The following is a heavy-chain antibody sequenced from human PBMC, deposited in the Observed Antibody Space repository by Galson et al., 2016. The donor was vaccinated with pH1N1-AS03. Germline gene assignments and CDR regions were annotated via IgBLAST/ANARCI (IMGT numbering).Heavy chain of an antibody. V-gene: IGHV3-48*03. CDR3: ARDPTYATSGYYYPHFHS. Sequence: SLRLSCAASGFTFSNYEMNWVRQAPGKGLEWVSYISNSGTTVHYADSVKGRFTISRDNAKNSLYLQLSSLRAEDTAVYYCARDPTYATSGYYYPHFHSWGQGTLVAVSS. CDR2: ISNSGTTV. D-gene: IGHD3-22*01. J-gene: IGHJ5*01. CDR1: GFTFSNYE.